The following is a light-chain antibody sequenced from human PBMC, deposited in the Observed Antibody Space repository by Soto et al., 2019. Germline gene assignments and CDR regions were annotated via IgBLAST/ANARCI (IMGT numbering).Light chain of an antibody. V-gene: IGKV3-20*01. CDR3: QQYGSSPLT. CDR1: QSVSSSY. CDR2: GAS. Sequence: EIVLTQSPGTLALSPGERATLSCRASQSVSSSYLAWYQQKPGQAPRLLIYGASSRATGIPDRFSGSGSGTDFTLTISRLEPEDFAVYYCQQYGSSPLTFGPGTIVDI. J-gene: IGKJ3*01.